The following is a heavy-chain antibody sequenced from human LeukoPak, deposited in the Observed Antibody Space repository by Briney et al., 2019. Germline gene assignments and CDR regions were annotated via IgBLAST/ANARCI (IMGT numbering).Heavy chain of an antibody. CDR1: GGSISSSSYY. CDR3: ARERAILTPWWFDY. CDR2: IYYSGST. D-gene: IGHD2-15*01. J-gene: IGHJ4*02. V-gene: IGHV4-39*07. Sequence: SETLSLTCTVSGGSISSSSYYWGWIRQPPGKGLEWIGSIYYSGSTYYNPSLKSRVTVSVDTSNNQFSLKLSSVTAADTAVYYCARERAILTPWWFDYWGQGTLVTVSS.